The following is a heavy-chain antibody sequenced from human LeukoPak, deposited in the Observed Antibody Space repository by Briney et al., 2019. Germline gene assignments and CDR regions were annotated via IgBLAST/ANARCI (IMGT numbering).Heavy chain of an antibody. CDR1: GGSISSSSYY. D-gene: IGHD1-26*01. V-gene: IGHV4-39*01. Sequence: SETLSLTCTVSGGSISSSSYYWGWIRQPPGKGLEWIGSIYYSGSTYYNPSLKSRVTISVDTSKNQFSLRLSSVTAADTAVYYCARSGGMVGATSAPFDYWGQGTLVTVSS. CDR3: ARSGGMVGATSAPFDY. CDR2: IYYSGST. J-gene: IGHJ4*02.